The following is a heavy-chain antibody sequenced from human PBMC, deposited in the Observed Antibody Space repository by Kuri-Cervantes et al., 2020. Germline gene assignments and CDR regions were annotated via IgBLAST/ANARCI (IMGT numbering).Heavy chain of an antibody. J-gene: IGHJ4*02. D-gene: IGHD2-15*01. CDR1: GFTSSDYH. V-gene: IGHV3-72*01. CDR3: AKGTLEFCSGGSCYPVDY. CDR2: MRNKARSYTT. Sequence: GESLKISCAASGFTSSDYHMDWVRQAPGKGLEWVGRMRNKARSYTTEYAASVKGRFTVSGDDSKNSLYLQMNSLRAEDTAVYYCAKGTLEFCSGGSCYPVDYWGQGTLVTVSS.